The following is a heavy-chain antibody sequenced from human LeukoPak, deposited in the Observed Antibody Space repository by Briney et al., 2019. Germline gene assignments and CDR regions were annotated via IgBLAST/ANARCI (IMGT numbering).Heavy chain of an antibody. D-gene: IGHD6-19*01. J-gene: IGHJ4*02. CDR3: ATWAGTKYSSGWHPPLDY. CDR1: GGSISSYF. Sequence: KPSETLSLTCTVSGGSISSYFWSWMRQPAGKGLEWIGRIYTSASTNYNPSLKSRVTVSVDTSKNQFSLKLSSVTAADTAVYYCATWAGTKYSSGWHPPLDYWGQGTLVTVSS. CDR2: IYTSAST. V-gene: IGHV4-4*07.